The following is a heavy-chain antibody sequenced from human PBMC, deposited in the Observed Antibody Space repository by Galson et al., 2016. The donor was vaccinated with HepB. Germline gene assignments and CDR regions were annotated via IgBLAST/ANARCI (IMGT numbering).Heavy chain of an antibody. CDR3: ARGRGKWEFFRYLDS. J-gene: IGHJ4*02. Sequence: SVKVSCKASGGTFSNYAINWVRQAPGQRLEWMGVIIPILGTTQNAPKFQGRVTITADESTSTAYMELSSLRSEDTAFYYCARGRGKWEFFRYLDSWGQGTLVTVSS. CDR2: IIPILGTT. D-gene: IGHD1-26*01. CDR1: GGTFSNYA. V-gene: IGHV1-69*13.